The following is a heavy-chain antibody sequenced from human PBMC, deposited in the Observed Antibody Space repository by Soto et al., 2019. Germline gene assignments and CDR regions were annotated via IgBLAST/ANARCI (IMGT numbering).Heavy chain of an antibody. CDR3: ARDGRGLGKLSLFEY. D-gene: IGHD3-16*01. CDR1: GFTVNSDY. V-gene: IGHV3-53*01. CDR2: IYNGEST. Sequence: EVQLVESGGGLIQPGGSLRLSCAASGFTVNSDYMNWIRQTPGKGLEWVAFIYNGESTHYADSVKGRFTISSDRSKNTLYLQMNSRRSEDTAVYYCARDGRGLGKLSLFEYWGQCTLVTVSA. J-gene: IGHJ4*02.